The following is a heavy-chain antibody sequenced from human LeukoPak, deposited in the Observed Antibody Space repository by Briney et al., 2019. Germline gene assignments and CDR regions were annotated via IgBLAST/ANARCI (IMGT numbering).Heavy chain of an antibody. V-gene: IGHV3-21*06. Sequence: PGGSLRLSCAASGFTFSNYGMKWVRPAPGEGLEWGSFTDTSGRYVYYGDSVKGRFTISRDNAKNLLFLQMNGLRAEDTALYYCARGRSITLLRGVAMSDGFDIWGQGAMVAVSS. CDR2: TDTSGRYV. J-gene: IGHJ3*02. D-gene: IGHD3-10*01. CDR3: ARGRSITLLRGVAMSDGFDI. CDR1: GFTFSNYG.